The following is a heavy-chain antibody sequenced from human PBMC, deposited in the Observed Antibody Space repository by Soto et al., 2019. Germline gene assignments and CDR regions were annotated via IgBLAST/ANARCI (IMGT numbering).Heavy chain of an antibody. J-gene: IGHJ4*02. V-gene: IGHV3-48*02. CDR2: ISGNGAIT. D-gene: IGHD2-21*02. CDR1: GFRFSDHS. CDR3: ARLPKGSLVTA. Sequence: GGSLRLSCEGSGFRFSDHSMNWVRQAPGKGLQWISYISGNGAITYYADSVKGRFTVSRDNANNALFLQMNSLRDDDTATYYCARLPKGSLVTAWGQGARVTVSS.